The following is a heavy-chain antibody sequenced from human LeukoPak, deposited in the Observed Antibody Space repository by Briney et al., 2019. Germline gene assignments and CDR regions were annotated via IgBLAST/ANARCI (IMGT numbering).Heavy chain of an antibody. CDR3: ARDRYYYDSSGGRGLDY. D-gene: IGHD3-22*01. CDR1: GGSISSYY. Sequence: PSETLSLTCTVSGGSISSYYWSWIRQPAGKGLEWIGRIHTSGSTNYNPSLKSRVTMSGDTSKNQFSLKLSSVTAADTAVYYCARDRYYYDSSGGRGLDYWGQGTLVTVSS. CDR2: IHTSGST. J-gene: IGHJ4*02. V-gene: IGHV4-4*07.